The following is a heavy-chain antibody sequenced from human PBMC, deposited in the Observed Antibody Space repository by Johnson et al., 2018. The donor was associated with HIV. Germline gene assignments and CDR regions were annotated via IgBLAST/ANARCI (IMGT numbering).Heavy chain of an antibody. D-gene: IGHD3-9*01. V-gene: IGHV3-30*04. J-gene: IGHJ3*02. Sequence: QVQLVESGGGVVQPGRSLRLACVTSGFSISNYAMHWVRQAPGKGLEWVAVISNDGSNKYYADSVKGRLTISRDNSKNTLYLQMNSLRVEDTAVYYCAKDIRLVSAYYDILSGTSFDAFDIWGQGTMVTVSS. CDR2: ISNDGSNK. CDR3: AKDIRLVSAYYDILSGTSFDAFDI. CDR1: GFSISNYA.